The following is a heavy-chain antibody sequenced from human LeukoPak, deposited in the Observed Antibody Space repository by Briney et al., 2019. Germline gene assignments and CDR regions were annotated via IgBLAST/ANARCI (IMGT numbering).Heavy chain of an antibody. CDR3: ARARYRSDIRCYKDY. Sequence: GGSLRLSCAASGFTFSSYAMSWVRQAPGKGLEWVSAISGSGGSTYYADSVKGRFTISRDNSKNTLYLQMNSLRAEDTAVYYCARARYRSDIRCYKDYWGQGTLVTVSS. D-gene: IGHD2-2*02. CDR1: GFTFSSYA. CDR2: ISGSGGST. V-gene: IGHV3-23*01. J-gene: IGHJ4*02.